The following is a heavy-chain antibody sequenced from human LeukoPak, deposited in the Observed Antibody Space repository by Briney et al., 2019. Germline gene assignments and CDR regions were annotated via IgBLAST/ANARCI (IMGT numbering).Heavy chain of an antibody. D-gene: IGHD3-22*01. CDR1: GGSISSYY. CDR3: ARTDYYHNSGYYYFEY. V-gene: IGHV4-59*01. CDR2: IYYSGST. Sequence: SETLSLTCTVSGGSISSYYWSWIRQPPGKGLEWIGYIYYSGSTNYNPSLKSRVTISVDTSKNQFSLKLTSVTAADTAVYYCARTDYYHNSGYYYFEYWGQGTLVTVSS. J-gene: IGHJ4*02.